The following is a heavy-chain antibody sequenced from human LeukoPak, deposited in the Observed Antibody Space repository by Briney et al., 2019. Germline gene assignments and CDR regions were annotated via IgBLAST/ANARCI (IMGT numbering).Heavy chain of an antibody. V-gene: IGHV3-74*01. J-gene: IGHJ4*02. CDR2: IDTSGTTT. CDR3: VRGGYRGFDYEY. CDR1: GFTFSTYW. Sequence: GGSLRLSCAASGFTFSTYWMHWVRQAPGAGLELISRIDTSGTTTSYADSVEGRFIISRDNAKNSLYLQMNSLRAEDTAVYYCVRGGYRGFDYEYWGQGTLVTVSS. D-gene: IGHD5-12*01.